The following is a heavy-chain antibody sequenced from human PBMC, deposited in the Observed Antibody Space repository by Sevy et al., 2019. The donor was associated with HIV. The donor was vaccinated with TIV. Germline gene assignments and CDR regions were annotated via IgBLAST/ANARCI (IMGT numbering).Heavy chain of an antibody. V-gene: IGHV4-34*01. CDR3: ARHCSSSSCSHAFDI. CDR1: GGSFSGYY. Sequence: SDTLSLTCAVYGGSFSGYYWSWIRQPPGKGLEWVGEINHSGSTNYNPSLKSRVTISVDTSNNQFSLKLSSVTAADTAVYYCARHCSSSSCSHAFDIWGQGTMVTVSS. CDR2: INHSGST. J-gene: IGHJ3*02. D-gene: IGHD2-2*01.